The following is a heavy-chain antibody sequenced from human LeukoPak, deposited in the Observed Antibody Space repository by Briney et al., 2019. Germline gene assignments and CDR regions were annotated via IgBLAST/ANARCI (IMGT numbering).Heavy chain of an antibody. D-gene: IGHD1-26*01. CDR1: GFTFSSYS. J-gene: IGHJ4*02. V-gene: IGHV3-48*02. CDR3: ARLLGGTDQFDF. Sequence: PGGSLRLSCAASGFTFSSYSINWVRQAPGKGLERVSYISSSSSAIYYADTVKGRFTISRDNAKNSLYLQMNSLRDEDTAVYYCARLLGGTDQFDFWGQGTLVTVSS. CDR2: ISSSSSAI.